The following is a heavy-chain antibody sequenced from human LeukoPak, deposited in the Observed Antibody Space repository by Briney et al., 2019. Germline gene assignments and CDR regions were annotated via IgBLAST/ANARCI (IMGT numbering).Heavy chain of an antibody. V-gene: IGHV3-48*04. D-gene: IGHD3-3*01. CDR3: ARSLLRFLEWSPYGMDV. J-gene: IGHJ6*02. Sequence: GGSLRLSCAASGFTFSSYWMSWVRQAPGKGLEWVSYISSSGSTIYYADSVEGRFTISRDNAKNSLYLQMNSLRAEDTAVYYCARSLLRFLEWSPYGMDVWGQGTTVTVSS. CDR1: GFTFSSYW. CDR2: ISSSGSTI.